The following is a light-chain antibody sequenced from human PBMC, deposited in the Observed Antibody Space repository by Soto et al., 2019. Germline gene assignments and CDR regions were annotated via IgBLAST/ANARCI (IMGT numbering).Light chain of an antibody. CDR2: GAS. CDR1: QGISSNQ. J-gene: IGKJ1*01. Sequence: EIVLTQSPGTLSVPPGERATLSCRASQGISSNQLAWYQQKPGQAPSLLIYGASSRATGIPDRFSGSGSGTDFTLTISRLEPEDSAIYYCQQYVSWTFGQGTKVEIK. CDR3: QQYVSWT. V-gene: IGKV3-20*01.